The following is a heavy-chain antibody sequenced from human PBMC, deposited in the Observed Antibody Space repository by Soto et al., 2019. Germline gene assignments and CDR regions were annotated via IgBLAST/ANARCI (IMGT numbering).Heavy chain of an antibody. D-gene: IGHD2-15*01. Sequence: GSLRLSCAASGFTFSTCAMTWVRQAPGKGLEWVLWISGSGDTTYYADSVKGRFTISRDTSKNTVYLQMNSLRADDTAVYYCAKGHPGGSCYSGLDCWGQGTLVTVSS. V-gene: IGHV3-23*01. CDR2: ISGSGDTT. CDR3: AKGHPGGSCYSGLDC. CDR1: GFTFSTCA. J-gene: IGHJ4*02.